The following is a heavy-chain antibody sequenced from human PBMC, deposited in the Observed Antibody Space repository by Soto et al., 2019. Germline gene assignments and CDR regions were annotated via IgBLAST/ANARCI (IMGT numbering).Heavy chain of an antibody. V-gene: IGHV5-51*01. J-gene: IGHJ4*02. D-gene: IGHD6-19*01. Sequence: GESLKISCQTSGYYFSSYWIVWVRQRPGEGLEWVGIIDPSDSETKYNPSFQGQVTISVDRSINTAYLQWSSLKASDSAIYYCARRTTSGWYIGDFDFWGQGTPVTVS. CDR2: IDPSDSET. CDR1: GYYFSSYW. CDR3: ARRTTSGWYIGDFDF.